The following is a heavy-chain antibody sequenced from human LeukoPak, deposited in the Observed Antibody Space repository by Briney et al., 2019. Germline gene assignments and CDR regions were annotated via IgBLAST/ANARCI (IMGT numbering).Heavy chain of an antibody. CDR1: GYTFTNYG. V-gene: IGHV1-2*02. CDR3: ANYRITGTTPGGY. Sequence: ASVKVSCKASGYTFTNYGISWVRQAPGQGLEWMGWINPNSGGTNYAQKFQGRVTMTRDTSISTAYMELSRLRSDDTAVYYCANYRITGTTPGGYWGQGTLVTVSS. CDR2: INPNSGGT. D-gene: IGHD1-20*01. J-gene: IGHJ4*02.